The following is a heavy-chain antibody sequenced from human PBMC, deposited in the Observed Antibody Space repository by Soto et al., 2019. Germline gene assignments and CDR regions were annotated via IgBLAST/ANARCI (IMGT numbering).Heavy chain of an antibody. D-gene: IGHD6-13*01. CDR2: ISHDGSDK. CDR3: AKENQHLVHDY. CDR1: GFTFRNYG. Sequence: GGSLRLSCAASGFTFRNYGMHWVRQAPGRGLEWVAVISHDGSDKYYADSMKGRFIISRDNSENTLFLNMNSLKPEDTAVYYCAKENQHLVHDYWGQGTLVTVSS. J-gene: IGHJ4*02. V-gene: IGHV3-30*18.